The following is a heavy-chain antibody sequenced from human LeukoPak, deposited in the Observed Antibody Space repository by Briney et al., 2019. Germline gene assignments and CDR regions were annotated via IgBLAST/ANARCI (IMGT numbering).Heavy chain of an antibody. V-gene: IGHV3-30*18. J-gene: IGHJ4*02. CDR2: ISYDGRNI. Sequence: GKSLRLSCVASGFTFNNYGMHWVRQAPGKGLEWVAVISYDGRNIHYPDSVKGRFTISRDISTDTLWLQMDSLRTEDTAVYYCAKGPLRGTAAAVDYWGQGTLVTVSS. CDR3: AKGPLRGTAAAVDY. D-gene: IGHD2-2*01. CDR1: GFTFNNYG.